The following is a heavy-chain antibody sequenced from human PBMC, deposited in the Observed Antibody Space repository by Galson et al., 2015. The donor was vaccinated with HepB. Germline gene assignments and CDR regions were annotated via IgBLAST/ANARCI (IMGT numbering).Heavy chain of an antibody. CDR2: ISSSGSTI. D-gene: IGHD1-26*01. J-gene: IGHJ4*02. CDR1: GFTFSDYY. V-gene: IGHV3-11*01. Sequence: SLRLSCAASGFTFSDYYMSWIRQAPGKGLEWVSYISSSGSTIYYADSVKGRFTISRDNAKNSLYLQMNSLRAEDTAVYYCARDMARWAKWELPPGDYWGQGTLVTVSS. CDR3: ARDMARWAKWELPPGDY.